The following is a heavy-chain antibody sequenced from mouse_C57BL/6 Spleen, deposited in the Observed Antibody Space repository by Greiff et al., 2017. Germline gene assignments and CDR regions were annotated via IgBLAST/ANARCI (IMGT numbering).Heavy chain of an antibody. CDR1: GFTFSNYW. J-gene: IGHJ1*03. Sequence: EVKLMESGGGLVQPGGSMKLSCVASGFTFSNYWMNWVRQSPEKGLEWVAQIRLKSDNYATHYAESVKGRFTISRDDSKSSVYLQMINLRAEDTGIYYCTRYYGSSYWYFDVWGTGTTVTVSS. CDR2: IRLKSDNYAT. CDR3: TRYYGSSYWYFDV. V-gene: IGHV6-3*01. D-gene: IGHD1-1*01.